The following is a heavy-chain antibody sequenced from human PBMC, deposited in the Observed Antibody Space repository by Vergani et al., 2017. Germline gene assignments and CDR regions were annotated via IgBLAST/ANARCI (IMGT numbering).Heavy chain of an antibody. CDR1: GFTFSSYA. CDR2: ISGSGGST. V-gene: IGHV3-23*01. Sequence: EVQLLESGGGLVQPGGSLRLSCAASGFTFSSYAMSWVRQAPGKGLEWVSAISGSGGSTYYADSVKGRFTISRDNSKNTLYLQMNSLRAEDTAVYYCANAGGRWLHQSSCYFDYWGQGTLVTVSS. CDR3: ANAGGRWLHQSSCYFDY. D-gene: IGHD5-24*01. J-gene: IGHJ4*02.